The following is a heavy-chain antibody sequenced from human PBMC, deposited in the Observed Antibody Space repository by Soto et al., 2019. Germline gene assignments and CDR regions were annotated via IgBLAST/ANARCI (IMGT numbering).Heavy chain of an antibody. D-gene: IGHD6-6*01. Sequence: QVQLQQWGAGLLKPSETLSLTCAVYGGSFSGYYWGWIRQPPGKGLEWIGEINHSGSTNYNPSLNSRGTISVDTSKNQFSQRRSSVPAAETAVYYCARDGEYSSSSGPELGMDVWGQGTTVTVS. CDR2: INHSGST. J-gene: IGHJ6*02. CDR3: ARDGEYSSSSGPELGMDV. V-gene: IGHV4-34*01. CDR1: GGSFSGYY.